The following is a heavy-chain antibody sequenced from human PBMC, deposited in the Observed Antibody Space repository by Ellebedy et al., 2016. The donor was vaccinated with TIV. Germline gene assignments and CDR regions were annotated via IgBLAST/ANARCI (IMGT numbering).Heavy chain of an antibody. CDR2: IWFDGGSI. CDR3: AKDRRGSGSYSTLLDAFDI. CDR1: GFTFGSYG. Sequence: GGSLRLSCAASGFTFGSYGMHWVRQAPGKGLEWVASIWFDGGSIYYGDSVKGRFIISRDNSKNTLYLQMNSLRAEDTAVYYCAKDRRGSGSYSTLLDAFDIWGQGTMVTVSS. D-gene: IGHD3-10*01. J-gene: IGHJ3*02. V-gene: IGHV3-30*02.